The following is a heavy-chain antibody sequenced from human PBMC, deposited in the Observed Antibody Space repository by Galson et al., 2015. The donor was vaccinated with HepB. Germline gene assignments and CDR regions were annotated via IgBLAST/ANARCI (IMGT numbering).Heavy chain of an antibody. Sequence: SLRLSCAASGFIFSDYYVSWIRQAPGKGLEWISYISGSTIYTNYAGSVKGRFTISRDNAKNSLYLHLNSVTAEDTAVYYCARVADADYGDHTHFDYWGQGTLVTVSS. CDR3: ARVADADYGDHTHFDY. V-gene: IGHV3-11*06. J-gene: IGHJ4*02. CDR1: GFIFSDYY. CDR2: ISGSTIYT. D-gene: IGHD4-17*01.